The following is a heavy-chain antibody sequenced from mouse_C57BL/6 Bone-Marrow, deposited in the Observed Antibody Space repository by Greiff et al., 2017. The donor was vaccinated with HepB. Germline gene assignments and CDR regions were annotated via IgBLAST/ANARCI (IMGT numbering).Heavy chain of an antibody. CDR1: GFTFRDYG. J-gene: IGHJ3*01. CDR2: ISSGSSTI. V-gene: IGHV5-17*01. CDR3: ARGCYCYFNWFAY. D-gene: IGHD1-1*01. Sequence: EVQVVESGGGLVKPGGSLILSCAASGFTFRDYGMHWVRQAPEKGLEWVAYISSGSSTIYYADTVKGRFTISRDNAKNTLFLQMTSLRSEDTAMYFCARGCYCYFNWFAYWGQGTLVPVSA.